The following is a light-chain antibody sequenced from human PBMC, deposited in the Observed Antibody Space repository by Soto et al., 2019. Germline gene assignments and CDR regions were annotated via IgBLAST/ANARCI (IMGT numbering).Light chain of an antibody. V-gene: IGKV1-39*01. CDR2: AAS. J-gene: IGKJ2*01. Sequence: DIQMTQSPSSLSASVRDRVTITCRASQTISTHLNGYQQKPGKAPKLLIYAASTLQSGVPSRFSGSGSGTDFTLTINSLQPEDFATYYCQQSLTIPYTFGQGTKLEIK. CDR1: QTISTH. CDR3: QQSLTIPYT.